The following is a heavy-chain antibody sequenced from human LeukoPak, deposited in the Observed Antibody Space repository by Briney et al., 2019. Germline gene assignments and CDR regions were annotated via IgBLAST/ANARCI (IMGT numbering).Heavy chain of an antibody. D-gene: IGHD4-17*01. Sequence: PGGSLRLSCAASGFTFSSYDMHRVRQATGKGLEWVSAIGTAGDTYYPGSVKGRFTISRENAKNSLYLQMNSLRAGDTAVYYCARGLNLAYGDYADAFDIWGQGTMVTVSS. CDR2: IGTAGDT. CDR3: ARGLNLAYGDYADAFDI. J-gene: IGHJ3*02. V-gene: IGHV3-13*01. CDR1: GFTFSSYD.